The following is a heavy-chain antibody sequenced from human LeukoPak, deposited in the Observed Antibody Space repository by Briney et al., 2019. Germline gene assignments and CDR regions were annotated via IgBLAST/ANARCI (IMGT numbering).Heavy chain of an antibody. D-gene: IGHD3-10*01. Sequence: GGSLRLSCAASGFTVNSNYMSWVRQAPGKGLEWVSLIYNGGSTYYADSVKGRFTISTDNSKNTLYLQMNSLRAEDTAIYYCAKLDGSGAGSSRPPIDYWGQGSLVTVSS. CDR3: AKLDGSGAGSSRPPIDY. V-gene: IGHV3-53*01. J-gene: IGHJ4*02. CDR1: GFTVNSNY. CDR2: IYNGGST.